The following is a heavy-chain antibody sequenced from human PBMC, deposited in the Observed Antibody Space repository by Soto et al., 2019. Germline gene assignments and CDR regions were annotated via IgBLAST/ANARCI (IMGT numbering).Heavy chain of an antibody. Sequence: QLQLQESGPGLVKPAETLSLTCTVSGGSISSSSYYWGWIRQPPGKGLEWIGSIYYSGSTYYNPPLKSRVTISVDTSKNQFSLKLSSVTAAYTAVYYCSRHFRLAAGPNWFDPWGQGTLVTVSS. J-gene: IGHJ5*02. CDR3: SRHFRLAAGPNWFDP. V-gene: IGHV4-39*01. CDR2: IYYSGST. D-gene: IGHD6-6*01. CDR1: GGSISSSSYY.